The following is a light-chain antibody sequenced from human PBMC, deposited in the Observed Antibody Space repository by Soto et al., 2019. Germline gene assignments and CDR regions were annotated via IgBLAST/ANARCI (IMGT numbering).Light chain of an antibody. V-gene: IGLV2-14*03. CDR3: SSYTSGSTLPV. Sequence: QSALTQPASVSGTPGQSITISCTGTSSDVGSYNYVSWYQHHPGKAPQLMIYDVSNRPSGVSYRFSGSKSGNTASLTISGLQAEDEADYYCSSYTSGSTLPVFGGGTKLTVL. CDR2: DVS. CDR1: SSDVGSYNY. J-gene: IGLJ3*02.